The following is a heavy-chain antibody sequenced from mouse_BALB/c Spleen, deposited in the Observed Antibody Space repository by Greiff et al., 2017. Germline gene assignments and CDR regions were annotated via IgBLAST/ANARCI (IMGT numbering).Heavy chain of an antibody. CDR1: GYTFTSYV. Sequence: EVQLQESGPELVKPGASVKMSCKASGYTFTSYVMHWVKQKPGQGLEWIGYINPYNDGTKYNEKFKGKATLTSDKSSSTAYMELSSLTSEDSAVYYCARNYYRYDEYYFDYWGQGTTLTVSS. V-gene: IGHV1-14*01. CDR2: INPYNDGT. D-gene: IGHD2-14*01. J-gene: IGHJ2*01. CDR3: ARNYYRYDEYYFDY.